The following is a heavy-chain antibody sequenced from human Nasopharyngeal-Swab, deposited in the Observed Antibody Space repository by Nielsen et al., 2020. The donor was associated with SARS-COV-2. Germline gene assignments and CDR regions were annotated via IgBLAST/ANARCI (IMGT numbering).Heavy chain of an antibody. D-gene: IGHD6-19*01. J-gene: IGHJ6*02. CDR2: IGTAGDT. CDR1: GFTFSSYD. V-gene: IGHV3-13*04. CDR3: ARDLYSSGGKYYYYGMDV. Sequence: GESLKISCAASGFTFSSYDMHWVRQATGKGLEWVSAIGTAGDTYYPGSVKGRFTISRENAKNSLYLQMNSLRAGGTAVYYCARDLYSSGGKYYYYGMDVWGQGTTVTVSS.